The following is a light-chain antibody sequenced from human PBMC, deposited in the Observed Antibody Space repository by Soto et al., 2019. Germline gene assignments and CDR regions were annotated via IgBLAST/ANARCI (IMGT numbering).Light chain of an antibody. CDR2: EVS. Sequence: QSVLTQPASVSGSPGQSITISCTGTSSVVGSYNLVSWYQQHPGKAPKLMIYEVSKRPSGVSNRFSGSKSGNTASLTISGLQAEDEADYYCCSYAGSRTLVFGGGTKVTVL. CDR1: SSVVGSYNL. V-gene: IGLV2-23*02. J-gene: IGLJ2*01. CDR3: CSYAGSRTLV.